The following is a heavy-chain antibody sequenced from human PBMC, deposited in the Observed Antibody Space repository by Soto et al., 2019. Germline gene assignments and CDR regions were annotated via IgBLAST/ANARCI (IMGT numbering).Heavy chain of an antibody. CDR2: INHSGST. CDR1: GGSFSGYY. CDR3: ARGRLRLGELRGYYYYGMDV. V-gene: IGHV4-34*01. D-gene: IGHD3-16*01. Sequence: SETLSPTRAGYGGSFSGYYWSWIRQPPGKGLDWIGEINHSGSTNYNPSLKSRVTISVDTSKNQFSLKLSSVTAADTAVYYCARGRLRLGELRGYYYYGMDVWGQGTTVTVSS. J-gene: IGHJ6*02.